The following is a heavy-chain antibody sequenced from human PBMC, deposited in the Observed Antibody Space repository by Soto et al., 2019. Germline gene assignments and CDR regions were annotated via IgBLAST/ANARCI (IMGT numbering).Heavy chain of an antibody. CDR3: ARDRSSGGGGGPPRFDP. Sequence: QVQLVQSGAEVKKPGSSVKVSCKASGGTFSSYAISWVRQAPGQGLEWMGGIIPIFGTANYAQKFQGRVTITADESTGQGYRGLSRLRSGDTAVYYWARDRSSGGGGGPPRFDPWGQGTLVTVSS. CDR2: IIPIFGTA. D-gene: IGHD6-6*01. CDR1: GGTFSSYA. J-gene: IGHJ5*02. V-gene: IGHV1-69*01.